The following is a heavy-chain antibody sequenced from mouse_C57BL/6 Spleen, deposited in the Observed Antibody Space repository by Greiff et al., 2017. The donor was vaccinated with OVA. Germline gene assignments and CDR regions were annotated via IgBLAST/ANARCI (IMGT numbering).Heavy chain of an antibody. D-gene: IGHD1-1*01. CDR3: ARADYYGSSYVYYFDY. Sequence: QVQLKQPGAELVKPGASVKMSCKASGYTFTSYWITWVKQRPGQGLEWIGDIYPGSGSTNYNEKFKSKATLTVDTSSSTAYMQLSSLTSEDSAVYYCARADYYGSSYVYYFDYWGQGTTLTVS. V-gene: IGHV1-55*01. J-gene: IGHJ2*01. CDR2: IYPGSGST. CDR1: GYTFTSYW.